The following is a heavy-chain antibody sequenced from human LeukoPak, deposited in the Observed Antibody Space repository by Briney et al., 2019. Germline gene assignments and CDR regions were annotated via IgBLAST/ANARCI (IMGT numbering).Heavy chain of an antibody. D-gene: IGHD3-10*01. Sequence: SVKVSCKASGGTFSSYAISWVRQAPGQGLEWMGGIIPIFGTANYAQKFQGRVTITTDESTSTAYMELSSLRSEDTAVYYCASGRGSGSYDWFDPWGQGTLVTVSS. CDR2: IIPIFGTA. CDR3: ASGRGSGSYDWFDP. V-gene: IGHV1-69*05. J-gene: IGHJ5*02. CDR1: GGTFSSYA.